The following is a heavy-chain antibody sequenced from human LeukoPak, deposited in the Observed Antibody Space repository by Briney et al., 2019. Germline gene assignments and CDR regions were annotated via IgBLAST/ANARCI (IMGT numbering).Heavy chain of an antibody. CDR2: INPNSGGT. V-gene: IGHV1-2*06. J-gene: IGHJ5*02. Sequence: ASVKVSCKASGYTFTGYYMHWVRQAPGQGLEWMGRINPNSGGTNYAQKLQGRVTMTTDTSTSTAYMELRSLRSDDTAVYYCARRGYYYDSSGYLGGPWGQGTLVTVSS. CDR3: ARRGYYYDSSGYLGGP. CDR1: GYTFTGYY. D-gene: IGHD3-22*01.